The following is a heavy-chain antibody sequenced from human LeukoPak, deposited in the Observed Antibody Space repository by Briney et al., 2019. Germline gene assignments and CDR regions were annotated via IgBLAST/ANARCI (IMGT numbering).Heavy chain of an antibody. CDR3: ARAGGWARGDYKGDAFDI. V-gene: IGHV1-18*01. CDR1: GYTFTNFG. J-gene: IGHJ3*02. Sequence: ASVKVSCEASGYTFTNFGTSWVRQAPGQGLEWMGWVSIYKGDTNYAQNLQGRVTMTTGTSTSTAYMELRSLRSDDTAVYYCARAGGWARGDYKGDAFDIWGQGTMVTVSS. D-gene: IGHD6-19*01. CDR2: VSIYKGDT.